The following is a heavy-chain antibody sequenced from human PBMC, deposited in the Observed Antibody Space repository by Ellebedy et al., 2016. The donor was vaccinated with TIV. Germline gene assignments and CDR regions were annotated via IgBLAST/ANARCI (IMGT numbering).Heavy chain of an antibody. J-gene: IGHJ6*02. CDR2: INPNSGGT. CDR1: GYTFTGYY. D-gene: IGHD3-10*01. Sequence: ASVKVSCXASGYTFTGYYMHWVRQAPGQGLEWMGWINPNSGGTNYAQKFQGRVTMTRDTSISTAYMELSRLRSDDTAVYYCASPSGGGSGSYYNHYYYYGMDVWGQGTTVTVSS. V-gene: IGHV1-2*02. CDR3: ASPSGGGSGSYYNHYYYYGMDV.